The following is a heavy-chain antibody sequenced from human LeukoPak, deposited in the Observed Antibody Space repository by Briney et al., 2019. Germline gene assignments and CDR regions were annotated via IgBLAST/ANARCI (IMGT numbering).Heavy chain of an antibody. D-gene: IGHD2-21*01. CDR2: IYYSGST. J-gene: IGHJ4*02. CDR3: ARDLVSNGFDF. CDR1: GGSISSYY. Sequence: SETLSLTCTVSGGSISSYYWSWIRQPPGKGLEWIGYIYYSGSTNYNPSLKSRVTISVDTSKNQFSLKLSSVTAADTAVYYCARDLVSNGFDFWGQGKLVTVSS. V-gene: IGHV4-59*01.